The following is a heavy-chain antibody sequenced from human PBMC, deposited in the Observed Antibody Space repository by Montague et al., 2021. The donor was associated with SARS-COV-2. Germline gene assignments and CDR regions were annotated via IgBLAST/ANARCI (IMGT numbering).Heavy chain of an antibody. Sequence: SLRLSCAGSGFTFNNYGIHWVRHIEGKGLEWVAAISYEGSKKKYADSVKGRFTISRDSFKSTVYLQMNSLKPEDTAVYYCAKPNEIYWLGQFSRDAFEIWGQGTKVTVS. V-gene: IGHV3-30*18. D-gene: IGHD5-12*01. CDR2: ISYEGSKK. CDR1: GFTFNNYG. J-gene: IGHJ3*02. CDR3: AKPNEIYWLGQFSRDAFEI.